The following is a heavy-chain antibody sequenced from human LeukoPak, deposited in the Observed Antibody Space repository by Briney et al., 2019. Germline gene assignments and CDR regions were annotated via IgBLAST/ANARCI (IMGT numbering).Heavy chain of an antibody. CDR3: ARSTVAGTGYFDL. V-gene: IGHV4-39*01. CDR2: IYYSGST. D-gene: IGHD6-19*01. J-gene: IGHJ2*01. CDR1: GGSISSSSYY. Sequence: PSETLSLTCTVSGGSISSSSYYWGWIRQPPGKGLEWIGSIYYSGSTYYNPSLKSRVTISVDTSKNQFSLKLSSVTAADTAVYYCARSTVAGTGYFDLWGRGTLVTVSS.